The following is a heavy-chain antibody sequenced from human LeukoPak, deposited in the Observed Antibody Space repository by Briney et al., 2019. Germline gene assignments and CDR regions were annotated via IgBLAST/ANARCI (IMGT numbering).Heavy chain of an antibody. D-gene: IGHD3-3*01. V-gene: IGHV1-46*01. CDR1: GYTFTSYY. CDR3: ASSELTMWGFDY. J-gene: IGHJ4*02. CDR2: INPSGGST. Sequence: ASVKVSCKASGYTFTSYYMHWVRQAPGQGLEWMGIINPSGGSTSYAQKFQGRVTMTRDTSTSTVYMELSSLRSEDTAVYYCASSELTMWGFDYWGQGTLVTVSS.